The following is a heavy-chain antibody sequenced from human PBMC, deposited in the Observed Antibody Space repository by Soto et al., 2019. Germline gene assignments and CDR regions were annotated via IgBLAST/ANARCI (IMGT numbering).Heavy chain of an antibody. Sequence: TLSLTCTVSGGSISSGDYYWSWIRQPPGKGLEWIGYIYYSGSTYYNPSLKSRVTISVDTSKNQFSLKLSPVTAADTAVYYCARSGYSSGQNWFDPWGQGTLVTVSS. CDR1: GGSISSGDYY. J-gene: IGHJ5*02. D-gene: IGHD6-19*01. CDR3: ARSGYSSGQNWFDP. CDR2: IYYSGST. V-gene: IGHV4-30-4*01.